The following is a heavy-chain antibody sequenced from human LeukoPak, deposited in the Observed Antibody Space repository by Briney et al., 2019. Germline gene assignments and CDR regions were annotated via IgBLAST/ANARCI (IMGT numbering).Heavy chain of an antibody. CDR1: GFTFSSYA. J-gene: IGHJ4*02. Sequence: GGSLRLSCAASGFTFSSYAMHWVRQAPGKGLEWVAVISYDGSNKYYADSVKGRFTFSRDNSKSTLYLQMNSLRTEDTAVYFCARAPAWQWPRAIFDSWGQGTLVTVSS. CDR3: ARAPAWQWPRAIFDS. D-gene: IGHD6-19*01. CDR2: ISYDGSNK. V-gene: IGHV3-30-3*01.